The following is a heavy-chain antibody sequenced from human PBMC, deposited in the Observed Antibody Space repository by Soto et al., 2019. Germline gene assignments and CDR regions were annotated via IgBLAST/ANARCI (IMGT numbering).Heavy chain of an antibody. CDR1: GGTFSSYA. CDR2: IIPIFGTA. D-gene: IGHD3-22*01. Sequence: QVQLVQSGAEVKKPGSSVKISCKASGGTFSSYAISWVRQAPGQGLEWMGGIIPIFGTANYAQKFQGRVTINADESMSTAYMKLRSLRSDDTAGYYCARGPERTTYDYDSSGYSTYCMDVCGQGTTVTFAS. CDR3: ARGPERTTYDYDSSGYSTYCMDV. J-gene: IGHJ6*02. V-gene: IGHV1-69*01.